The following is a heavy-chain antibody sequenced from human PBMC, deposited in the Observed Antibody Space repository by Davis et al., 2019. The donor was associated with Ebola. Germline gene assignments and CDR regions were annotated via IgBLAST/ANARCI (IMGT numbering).Heavy chain of an antibody. CDR1: GFTFSSYG. CDR3: AKDTSNIWFDI. D-gene: IGHD1-26*01. J-gene: IGHJ3*02. V-gene: IGHV3-23*01. CDR2: LGTSADT. Sequence: GESLKISCAASGFTFSSYGMHWVRQAPGKGLEWVSTLGTSADTYYADSVKGRFTISRDNSKNTLYLQMNGLRVEDTAIYYCAKDTSNIWFDIWGQGTLVTVSS.